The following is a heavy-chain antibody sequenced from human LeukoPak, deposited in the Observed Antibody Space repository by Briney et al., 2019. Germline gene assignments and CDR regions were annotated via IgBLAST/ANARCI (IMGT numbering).Heavy chain of an antibody. CDR1: GYTLTELS. D-gene: IGHD3-22*01. Sequence: ASVKVSCKVSGYTLTELSMHWVRQAPGKGLEWMGGFDPEDGETIYAQKFQGRVTMTEDTSTDTAYMELSSLRSEDTAVYYCATGRDDSSGYFDFDYWGQGTLVTASS. V-gene: IGHV1-24*01. CDR3: ATGRDDSSGYFDFDY. CDR2: FDPEDGET. J-gene: IGHJ4*02.